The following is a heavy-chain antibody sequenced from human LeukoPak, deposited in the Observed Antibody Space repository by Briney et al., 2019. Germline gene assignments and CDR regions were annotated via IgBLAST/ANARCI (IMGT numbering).Heavy chain of an antibody. Sequence: SETLSLTCTVSGGSISSSSYYWGWIRQPPGKGLEWIGSIYYSGSTYYNPSLKSRVTISGDTSKTQFSLKLNSVTAADTAVYYCARVLEAAPDYWGQGTLVTVSS. CDR1: GGSISSSSYY. V-gene: IGHV4-39*07. CDR2: IYYSGST. J-gene: IGHJ4*02. D-gene: IGHD2-15*01. CDR3: ARVLEAAPDY.